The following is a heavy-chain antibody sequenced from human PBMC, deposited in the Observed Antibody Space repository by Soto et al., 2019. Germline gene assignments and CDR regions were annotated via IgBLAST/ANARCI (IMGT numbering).Heavy chain of an antibody. CDR1: GASISRYY. Sequence: SETLSLTCTVSGASISRYYWSWIRQSPGKGLEWIGYLYNTGSTIYNPSLKSRVTISVDTSKNQFSLKMNSVTAADTAVYYCASNGGGSPTIFDYWGQGTLVTVPS. CDR2: LYNTGST. CDR3: ASNGGGSPTIFDY. D-gene: IGHD1-26*01. V-gene: IGHV4-59*01. J-gene: IGHJ4*02.